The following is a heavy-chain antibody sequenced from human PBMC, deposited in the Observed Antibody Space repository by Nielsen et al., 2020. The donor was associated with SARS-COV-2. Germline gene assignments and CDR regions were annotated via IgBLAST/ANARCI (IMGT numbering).Heavy chain of an antibody. CDR3: VKGVQVDLGYYYHGMDV. CDR1: GFTFSDYA. Sequence: GGSLTISCAASGFTFSDYAMAWVRQAPGKGLEWVSVIKTSGGSTYYADSVKGRCTTSRDNSKNTLYLQMNSLRVEDTAVYYCVKGVQVDLGYYYHGMDVWGQGTTVTVSS. V-gene: IGHV3-23*01. CDR2: IKTSGGST. J-gene: IGHJ6*02. D-gene: IGHD4/OR15-4a*01.